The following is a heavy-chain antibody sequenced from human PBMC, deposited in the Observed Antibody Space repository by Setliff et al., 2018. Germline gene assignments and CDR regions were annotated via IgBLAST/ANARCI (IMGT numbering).Heavy chain of an antibody. V-gene: IGHV4-39*07. CDR2: IYHSGSS. D-gene: IGHD3-3*01. J-gene: IGHJ4*02. CDR1: GGSISSMSYY. Sequence: SETLSLTCTVSGGSISSMSYYWGWIRQPPGKGLEWIGSIYHSGSSYYNSSLKSRVTISLDASTNQFSLKLRSVSAADTAVYYCRYWSGYYNNDYWGQGTLVTVSS. CDR3: RYWSGYYNNDY.